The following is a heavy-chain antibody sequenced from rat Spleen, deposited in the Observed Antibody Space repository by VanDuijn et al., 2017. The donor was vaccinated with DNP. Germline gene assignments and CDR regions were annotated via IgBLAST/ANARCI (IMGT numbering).Heavy chain of an antibody. J-gene: IGHJ4*01. CDR2: IVYDGSRT. V-gene: IGHV5S10*01. CDR1: GFTFTESN. CDR3: TTFEGTNA. Sequence: EVQLVESGGGLVEPGRSLKLSCAASGFTFTESNMAWVRQTPRKGLEWVATIVYDGSRTYCRDSVKGRFTISRDNTKSTLYLQMDSLRSEDTATYYCTTFEGTNAWGQGTSVTVSS. D-gene: IGHD1-11*01.